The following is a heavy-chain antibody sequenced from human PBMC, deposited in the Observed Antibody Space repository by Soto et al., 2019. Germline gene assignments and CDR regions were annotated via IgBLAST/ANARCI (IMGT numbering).Heavy chain of an antibody. D-gene: IGHD6-13*01. CDR3: ASVIAAAGGGEGY. CDR1: GGSISSYY. J-gene: IGHJ4*02. V-gene: IGHV4-59*01. CDR2: IYYSGST. Sequence: SETLSLTCTVSGGSISSYYWSWIRQPPGKGLEWIGYIYYSGSTNYNPSLKSRVTISVDTSKNQFSLKLSSVTAADTAVYYCASVIAAAGGGEGYWGQGTLVTVSS.